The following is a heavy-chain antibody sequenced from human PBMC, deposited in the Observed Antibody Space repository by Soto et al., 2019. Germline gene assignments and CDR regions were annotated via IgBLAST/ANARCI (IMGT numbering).Heavy chain of an antibody. V-gene: IGHV4-34*01. CDR3: ARGIAAAGTAFDY. D-gene: IGHD6-13*01. CDR2: INHSGST. CDR1: GGSFSGYY. Sequence: SETLSLTCAVYGGSFSGYYWSWIRQPPGKGLEWIGEINHSGSTNYNPSLKSRVTISVDTSKNQFSLKLSSVTAADTAVYYCARGIAAAGTAFDYWGQGTLVTVSS. J-gene: IGHJ4*02.